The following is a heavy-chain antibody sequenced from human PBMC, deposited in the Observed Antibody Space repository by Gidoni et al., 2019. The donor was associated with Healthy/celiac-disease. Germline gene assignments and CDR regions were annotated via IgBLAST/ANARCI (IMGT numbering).Heavy chain of an antibody. D-gene: IGHD1-26*01. V-gene: IGHV3-49*05. J-gene: IGHJ4*02. Sequence: EVQLVESGGGLVKPGRSLRLSCPASGFTFGDYAMSWFRQAPGKGLEWVGFIRSKAYGGTTEYPASVKGRFTISRDDSKSIDYLQMNSLKTEDTAVYYCTREAGMRSGSYKPLDYWGKGTLVTVSS. CDR3: TREAGMRSGSYKPLDY. CDR2: IRSKAYGGTT. CDR1: GFTFGDYA.